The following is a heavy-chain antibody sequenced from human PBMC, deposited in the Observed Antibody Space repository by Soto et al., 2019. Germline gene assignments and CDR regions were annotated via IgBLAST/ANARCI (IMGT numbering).Heavy chain of an antibody. D-gene: IGHD3-22*01. CDR2: ISYDGSNK. V-gene: IGHV3-30-3*01. J-gene: IGHJ2*01. CDR3: ARGGGLDYYDSIWYFDL. CDR1: GFTFSSYA. Sequence: QVQLVESGGGVVQPGRSLRLSCAASGFTFSSYAMHWVRQAPGKGLEWVAVISYDGSNKYYADSVKGRFTISRDNSKNTLYLQMNSLRDEDTAVYYCARGGGLDYYDSIWYFDLWGRGTLVTVSS.